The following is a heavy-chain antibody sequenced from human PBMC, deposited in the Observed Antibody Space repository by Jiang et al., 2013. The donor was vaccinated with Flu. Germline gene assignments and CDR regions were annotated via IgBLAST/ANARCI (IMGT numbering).Heavy chain of an antibody. CDR2: IYYSGST. Sequence: YGPGLVKPSETLSLTCTVSGGSISSSSYYWGWIRQPPGKGLEWIGSIYYSGSTYYNPSLKSRVTISVDTSKNQFSLKLSSVTAADTAVYYCDSGFSSVFQHWGQGTLVTVSS. V-gene: IGHV4-39*01. CDR1: GGSISSSSYY. D-gene: IGHD6-19*01. J-gene: IGHJ1*01. CDR3: DSGFSSVFQH.